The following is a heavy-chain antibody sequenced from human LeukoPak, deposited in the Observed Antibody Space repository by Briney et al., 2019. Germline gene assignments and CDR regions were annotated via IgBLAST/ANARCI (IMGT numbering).Heavy chain of an antibody. V-gene: IGHV3-13*04. Sequence: GGSLRLSCAASGFTFSSYDMHWVRQATGKGLEWVSRIGTAGDTYYPGSVKGRFTISRENPKSSVYLQMNSLRAGDTAVYYCARAGGSGWYAFDIWGQGQWSPSLQ. CDR2: IGTAGDT. CDR3: ARAGGSGWYAFDI. CDR1: GFTFSSYD. J-gene: IGHJ3*02. D-gene: IGHD6-19*01.